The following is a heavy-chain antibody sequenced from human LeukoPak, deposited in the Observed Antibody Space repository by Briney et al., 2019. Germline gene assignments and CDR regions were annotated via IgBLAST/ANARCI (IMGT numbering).Heavy chain of an antibody. CDR2: ISSDGSTT. CDR1: GFTFRYYW. V-gene: IGHV3-74*01. CDR3: ARDLFTVTTSRVY. D-gene: IGHD4-11*01. J-gene: IGHJ4*02. Sequence: GGSLRLSCAASGFTFRYYWMHWVRQAPGKGLVWVSRISSDGSTTDYVDSVKGRFTISRDNAKNTLYLQMDSLSAEDTAVYYCARDLFTVTTSRVYWGQGTLVTVSS.